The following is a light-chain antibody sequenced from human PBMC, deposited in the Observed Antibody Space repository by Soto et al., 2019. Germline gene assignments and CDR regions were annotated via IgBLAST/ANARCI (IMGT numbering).Light chain of an antibody. Sequence: DIQMTQSPSTLSASVGARVTITCRASHSISSSLAWYQQKPGKAPKVLIYEASSLERGVPALFSGGGFGTYFTLTITSLQPDDVATYYCQQYDSYWTFGQGTKVEIK. V-gene: IGKV1-5*03. CDR1: HSISSS. CDR3: QQYDSYWT. CDR2: EAS. J-gene: IGKJ1*01.